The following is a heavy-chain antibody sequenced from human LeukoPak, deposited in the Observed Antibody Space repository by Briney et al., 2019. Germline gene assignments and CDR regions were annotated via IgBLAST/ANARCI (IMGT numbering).Heavy chain of an antibody. V-gene: IGHV3-74*01. CDR2: IKSDGKT. CDR3: ARAPSEIGGYYPEYFRH. CDR1: GFTFSSYW. Sequence: GGSLRLSCAASGFTFSSYWMHWVRQAPGKGLVWVSRIKSDGKTNYADSVKGRFTISRDNVKNTVSLKMNSLRAEDTGVYYCARAPSEIGGYYPEYFRHWGQGTLVTVSS. J-gene: IGHJ1*01. D-gene: IGHD3-22*01.